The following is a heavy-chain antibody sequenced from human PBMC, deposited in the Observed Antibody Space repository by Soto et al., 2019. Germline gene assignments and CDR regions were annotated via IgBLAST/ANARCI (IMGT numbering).Heavy chain of an antibody. D-gene: IGHD5-12*01. CDR3: ARDLGYSGYADYYYGMDV. V-gene: IGHV4-59*01. CDR2: IYYSGSA. J-gene: IGHJ6*02. CDR1: GGSISSYY. Sequence: PSETLSLTCTVSGGSISSYYWSWIRQPPGKGLEWIGYIYYSGSANYNPSLKSRVTISVDTSKNQFSLKLSSVTAADTAVYYCARDLGYSGYADYYYGMDVWGHGTTVTVSS.